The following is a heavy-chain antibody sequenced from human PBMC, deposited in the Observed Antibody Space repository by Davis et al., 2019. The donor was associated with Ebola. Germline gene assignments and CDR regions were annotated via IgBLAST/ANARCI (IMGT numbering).Heavy chain of an antibody. CDR1: GGSISSGGYS. D-gene: IGHD5-18*01. J-gene: IGHJ5*02. CDR2: IYHSGST. CDR3: ARGYGSWFDP. V-gene: IGHV4-30-2*01. Sequence: MPSETLSLTCAVSGGSISSGGYSWSWIRQPPGKGLEWIGYIYHSGSTYYNPSLKSRVTISVDRSKNQFSLKLSSVTAADTAVYYCARGYGSWFDPWGQGTLVTVSS.